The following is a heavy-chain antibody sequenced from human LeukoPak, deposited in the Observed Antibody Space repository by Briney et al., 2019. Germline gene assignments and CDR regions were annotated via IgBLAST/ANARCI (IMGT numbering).Heavy chain of an antibody. D-gene: IGHD5-24*01. Sequence: GGSLRLSCSASGFTFNRFYLHWVRQAPGKGLEFVSHISSNGATTYYADSVKGRFTISRDNSKNTLYLQMNSLRAEDTAVYYCARDRESYYYYGMDVWGQGTTVTVSS. CDR2: ISSNGATT. CDR1: GFTFNRFY. J-gene: IGHJ6*02. CDR3: ARDRESYYYYGMDV. V-gene: IGHV3-64*04.